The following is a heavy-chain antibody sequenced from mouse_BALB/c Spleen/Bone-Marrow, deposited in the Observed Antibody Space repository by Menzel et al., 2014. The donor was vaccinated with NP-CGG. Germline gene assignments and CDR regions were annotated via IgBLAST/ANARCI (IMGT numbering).Heavy chain of an antibody. V-gene: IGHV14-3*02. J-gene: IGHJ1*01. CDR3: ASYRYGWYFDV. D-gene: IGHD2-14*01. Sequence: EVQLQQSGAELVKPGASVKLSCTASGFNIKDTYLHWVKQRREQGLDWIGRIDPAIFTKYDPKFQGKATITADTSSNTAYLHLSSLTSEDTAVYYCASYRYGWYFDVWGAGTTVTVSS. CDR1: GFNIKDTY. CDR2: IDPAIFT.